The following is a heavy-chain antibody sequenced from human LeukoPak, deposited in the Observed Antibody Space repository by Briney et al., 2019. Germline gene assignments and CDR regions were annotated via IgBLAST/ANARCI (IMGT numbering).Heavy chain of an antibody. J-gene: IGHJ5*02. CDR3: ARSSGGNIIGYNWFDP. V-gene: IGHV1-69*01. D-gene: IGHD2-15*01. CDR1: GGTFSSYA. Sequence: GSSVKVSCKASGGTFSSYAISWVRQAPGQGLEWMGGIIPIFGTANYAQKFQVRVTITADESTSTAYMELSSLRSEDTAVYYCARSSGGNIIGYNWFDPWGQGTLVTVSS. CDR2: IIPIFGTA.